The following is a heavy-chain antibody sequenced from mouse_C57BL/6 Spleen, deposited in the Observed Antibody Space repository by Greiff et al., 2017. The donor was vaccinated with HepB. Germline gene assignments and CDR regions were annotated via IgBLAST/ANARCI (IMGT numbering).Heavy chain of an antibody. Sequence: EVKVVESGAELVRPGASVKLSCTASGFNIKDDYMHWVKQRPEQGLEWIGWIDPENGDTEYASKFQGKATITADTSSNTAYLQLSSLTSEDTAVYYCTTYGVVDYWGQGTTLTVSS. CDR2: IDPENGDT. CDR1: GFNIKDDY. J-gene: IGHJ2*01. V-gene: IGHV14-4*01. D-gene: IGHD1-1*01. CDR3: TTYGVVDY.